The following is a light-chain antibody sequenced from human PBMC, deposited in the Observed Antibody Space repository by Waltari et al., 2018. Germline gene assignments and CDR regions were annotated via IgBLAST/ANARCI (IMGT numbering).Light chain of an antibody. CDR2: GAS. CDR3: QQYTTLPLT. V-gene: IGKV3-15*01. Sequence: EIVMTQSPGTLSVSPGEGATLSCRASQSVSSNVAWYQQRPGHAPRLLIFGASTRATGSPARFSGSESGTEFTLTISSLQSEDSAVYFCQQYTTLPLTFGGGTKVEI. J-gene: IGKJ4*01. CDR1: QSVSSN.